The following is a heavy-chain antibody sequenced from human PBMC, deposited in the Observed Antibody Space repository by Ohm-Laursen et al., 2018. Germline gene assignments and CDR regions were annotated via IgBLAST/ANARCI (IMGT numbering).Heavy chain of an antibody. J-gene: IGHJ4*02. Sequence: GSLRLSCAASGFTFSTYVMNWVRQAPGKGLEWVSTISGSSGTTYYADSVKGRFTISRDNSKNTLYLQMNSLRVEDTAVYYCAKSAGQQLFDSWGQGTLVTVSS. CDR2: ISGSSGTT. CDR1: GFTFSTYV. CDR3: AKSAGQQLFDS. D-gene: IGHD6-13*01. V-gene: IGHV3-23*01.